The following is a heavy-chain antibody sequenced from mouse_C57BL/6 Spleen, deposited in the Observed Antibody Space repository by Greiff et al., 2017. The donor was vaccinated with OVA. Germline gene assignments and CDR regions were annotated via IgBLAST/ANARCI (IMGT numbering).Heavy chain of an antibody. D-gene: IGHD1-1*01. CDR2: ISSGGSYT. CDR3: ARVDGRVLYAMDY. Sequence: VQLKESGGDLVKPGGSLKLSCAASGFTFSSYGMSWVRQTPDKRLEWVATISSGGSYTYYPDSVKGRFTISRDNAKNTLYLHMSSLKSEATAMYYCARVDGRVLYAMDYWGQGTSVTVSS. J-gene: IGHJ4*01. V-gene: IGHV5-6*01. CDR1: GFTFSSYG.